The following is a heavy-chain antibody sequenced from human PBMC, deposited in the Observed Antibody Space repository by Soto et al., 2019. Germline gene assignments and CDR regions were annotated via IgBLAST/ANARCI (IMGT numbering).Heavy chain of an antibody. CDR1: GFTFSGYY. Sequence: QVQLVESGGDLVKPGGSLRLSCAASGFTFSGYYMNWIRQAPGKGLEWVSYISSSSRYTNSADSVKGRFTISRDNAKNSLFLQMNSLRAEDTAVYYCARAYGRDRYFDLWGRGTLVTVSS. V-gene: IGHV3-11*05. J-gene: IGHJ2*01. CDR2: ISSSSRYT. CDR3: ARAYGRDRYFDL. D-gene: IGHD4-17*01.